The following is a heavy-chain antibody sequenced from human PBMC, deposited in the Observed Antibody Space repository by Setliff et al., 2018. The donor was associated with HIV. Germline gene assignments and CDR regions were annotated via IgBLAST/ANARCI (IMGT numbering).Heavy chain of an antibody. CDR1: GFTFSSYN. CDR3: ARERGAYDYVWGTYRYRPRHFDY. J-gene: IGHJ4*02. Sequence: PGGSLRLSCEVSGFTFSSYNMNWVRQAPGKGLEWVSSISSSSDYIYYADSVKGRFTISRDNAKNSLYLQMNSLRAEDTAVYYCARERGAYDYVWGTYRYRPRHFDYWGQGTLVTVS. V-gene: IGHV3-21*01. D-gene: IGHD3-16*02. CDR2: ISSSSDYI.